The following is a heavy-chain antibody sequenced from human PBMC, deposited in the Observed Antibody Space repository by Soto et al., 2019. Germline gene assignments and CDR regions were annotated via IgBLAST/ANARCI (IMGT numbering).Heavy chain of an antibody. V-gene: IGHV3-23*01. J-gene: IGHJ4*02. Sequence: PXESLRLTCEASGFTFSDLGMSGVRQIPGKGLEWVSTVNNDGRNTHYADSVEGRFTTSRDNSKNTLYLQMGSLRAEDTAIYYCAKDAGNEESLFDYWGQGTLVTVSS. CDR1: GFTFSDLG. CDR2: VNNDGRNT. CDR3: AKDAGNEESLFDY.